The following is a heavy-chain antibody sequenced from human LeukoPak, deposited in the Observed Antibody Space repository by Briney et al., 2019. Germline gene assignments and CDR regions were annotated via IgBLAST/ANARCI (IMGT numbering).Heavy chain of an antibody. D-gene: IGHD3-22*01. CDR3: AKTNGYYDY. CDR2: ISGGGDTT. CDR1: GFTFSNFG. V-gene: IGHV3-23*01. J-gene: IGHJ4*02. Sequence: GRSLRLSCAASGFTFSNFGMSWVRQAPGRGLEWVSGISGGGDTTYYAESVKGRFTISRDNSKNTLFLQMNSLSAEDTAVYYCAKTNGYYDYWGQGTLVAVSS.